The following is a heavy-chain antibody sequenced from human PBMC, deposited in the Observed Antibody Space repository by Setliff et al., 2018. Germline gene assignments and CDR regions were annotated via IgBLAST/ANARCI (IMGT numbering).Heavy chain of an antibody. CDR2: INHSGST. CDR1: GGSISSYY. CDR3: ASMGDYSSNWYGRNWFDP. J-gene: IGHJ5*02. D-gene: IGHD6-13*01. V-gene: IGHV4-34*01. Sequence: PSETLSLTCTVSGGSISSYYWSWIRQSPGKGLEWIGEINHSGSTNYNPSLKSRVTISVDTSKNQFSLKLSSVTAADTAVYYCASMGDYSSNWYGRNWFDPWGQGTLVTAS.